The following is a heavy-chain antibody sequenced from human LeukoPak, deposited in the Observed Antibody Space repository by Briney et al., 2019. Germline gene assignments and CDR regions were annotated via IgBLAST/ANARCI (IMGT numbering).Heavy chain of an antibody. D-gene: IGHD3-22*01. J-gene: IGHJ4*02. CDR2: IYPGDSDT. CDR1: GFTFTSYW. Sequence: GGSLRLSCAASGFTFTSYWIGWVRQMPGKGLEWMGIIYPGDSDTRYSPSFQGQVTISADKSISTAYLQWSSLKASDTAMYYCARLTFDSSGPLDYWGQGTLVTVSS. CDR3: ARLTFDSSGPLDY. V-gene: IGHV5-51*01.